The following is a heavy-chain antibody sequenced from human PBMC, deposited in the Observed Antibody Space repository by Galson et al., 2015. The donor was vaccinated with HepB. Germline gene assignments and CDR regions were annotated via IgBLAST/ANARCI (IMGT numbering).Heavy chain of an antibody. V-gene: IGHV3-48*02. CDR1: GFTFSSYS. Sequence: SLRLSCAASGFTFSSYSMNWVRQAPGKGLEWVSYISSSSSTIYYADSVKGRFTISRDNAKNSLYLQMNSLGDEDTAVYYCAGYYDSSPNWSDPWGQGTLVTVSS. J-gene: IGHJ5*02. CDR2: ISSSSSTI. D-gene: IGHD3-22*01. CDR3: AGYYDSSPNWSDP.